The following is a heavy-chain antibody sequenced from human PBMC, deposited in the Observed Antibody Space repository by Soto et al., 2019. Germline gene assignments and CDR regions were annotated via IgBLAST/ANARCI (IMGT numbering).Heavy chain of an antibody. CDR3: AREGGSGGAFDI. V-gene: IGHV1-46*01. Sequence: ASVKVSCKASGYTFTSYYMHWVRQAPGQGLEWMGIINPSDGSTSDAQKFQGRVTMTRDTSTSTVYMELSSLRSEDTTVYYCAREGGSGGAFDIWGQGTVVTVSS. CDR2: INPSDGST. CDR1: GYTFTSYY. D-gene: IGHD1-26*01. J-gene: IGHJ3*02.